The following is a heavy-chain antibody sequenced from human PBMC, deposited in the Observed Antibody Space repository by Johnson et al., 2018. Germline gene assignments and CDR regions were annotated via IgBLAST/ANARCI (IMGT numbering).Heavy chain of an antibody. Sequence: VQLVQSGGDLVQPGGSLRLSCVASGFTFGSSWMNWVRQTPGKGLEWVASIKQDGSESYYVGSVRGRFTISRDNTKNSLYLQMNNLKAEDTAIYYCARAGAAYWGQGALVTVSS. CDR2: IKQDGSES. CDR3: ARAGAAY. CDR1: GFTFGSSW. D-gene: IGHD6-25*01. J-gene: IGHJ4*02. V-gene: IGHV3-7*04.